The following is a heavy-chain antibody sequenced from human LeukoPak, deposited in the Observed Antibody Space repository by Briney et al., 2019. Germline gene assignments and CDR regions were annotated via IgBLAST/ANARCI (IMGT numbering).Heavy chain of an antibody. CDR1: GYTFTGHF. J-gene: IGHJ4*02. CDR2: IDPNSGGT. V-gene: IGHV1-2*02. Sequence: EASVTVSFTASGYTFTGHFLHWVRLAPGQGLEWMGWIDPNSGGTHCAQKFQGRVTVTRDTSITTAYMELSSLMSDDTAVYYCARESGAFDYWGQGTLVTVSS. CDR3: ARESGAFDY.